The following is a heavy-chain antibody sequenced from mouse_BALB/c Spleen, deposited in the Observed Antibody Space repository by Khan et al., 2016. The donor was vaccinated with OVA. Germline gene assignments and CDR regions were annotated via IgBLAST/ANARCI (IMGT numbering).Heavy chain of an antibody. Sequence: EVRLVESGGDLVKPGGSLKLSCAASGFTFSTYGMSWVRQTPDKRLEWVATVSTGGGYTYYPDSVKGRFTIYRDNAKNTLYLQMSGLKSEDTAMFYCTRLAYYYDSEGFSYWGQGTLVTVSA. J-gene: IGHJ3*01. D-gene: IGHD1-1*01. CDR3: TRLAYYYDSEGFSY. V-gene: IGHV5-6*02. CDR2: VSTGGGYT. CDR1: GFTFSTYG.